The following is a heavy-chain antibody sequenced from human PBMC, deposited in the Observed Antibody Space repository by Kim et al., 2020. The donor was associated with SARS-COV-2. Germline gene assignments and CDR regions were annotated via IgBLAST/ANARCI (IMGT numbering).Heavy chain of an antibody. Sequence: SVKGRFTISRDNSKNTLYLQMNSLRAEDTAVYYCAKVRGRYSSGWYGFDYWGQGTLVTVSS. V-gene: IGHV3-30*02. J-gene: IGHJ4*02. D-gene: IGHD6-19*01. CDR3: AKVRGRYSSGWYGFDY.